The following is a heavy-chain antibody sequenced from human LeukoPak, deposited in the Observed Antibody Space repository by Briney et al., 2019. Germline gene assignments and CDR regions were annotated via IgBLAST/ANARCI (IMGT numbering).Heavy chain of an antibody. Sequence: SETLSLTCTVSGYSISSGYYWGWIRQPPGKGLEWIGSIYHSGSTYYNPSLKSRVTISVDTSKNQFSLKLSSVTAADTAVYYCARGVPGYCSSTSCWHYYYYMDVWGKGTTVTVSS. D-gene: IGHD2-2*01. CDR3: ARGVPGYCSSTSCWHYYYYMDV. V-gene: IGHV4-38-2*02. J-gene: IGHJ6*03. CDR2: IYHSGST. CDR1: GYSISSGYY.